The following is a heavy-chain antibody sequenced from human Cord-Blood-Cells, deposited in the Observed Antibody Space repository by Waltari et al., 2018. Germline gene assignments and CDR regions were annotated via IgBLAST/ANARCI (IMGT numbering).Heavy chain of an antibody. CDR1: GFTFSSYS. V-gene: IGHV3-30-3*01. J-gene: IGHJ4*02. CDR2: ISYDGSNK. Sequence: QVQLVESGGGVVQPGRSLRLSCAASGFTFSSYSMPLVRQAPGKGVGWGAFISYDGSNKYYADSVKGRFTISRDNSKNTLYLQMNSLRAEDTAVYYCAGSRGVADYWGQGTLVTVSS. CDR3: AGSRGVADY. D-gene: IGHD2-15*01.